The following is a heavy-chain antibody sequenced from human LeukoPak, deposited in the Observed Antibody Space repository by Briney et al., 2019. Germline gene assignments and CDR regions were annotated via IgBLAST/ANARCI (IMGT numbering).Heavy chain of an antibody. CDR3: AIRTGTHPYYFDY. Sequence: ASVKVSCKTSGYAFTSYGLSWVRQSPGQGLEWMGWISTYDGYTNYAQKLQGRVTMTTETSTSTAYMELRSLRSDDTALYYCAIRTGTHPYYFDYWGPGTLVTVSS. CDR1: GYAFTSYG. J-gene: IGHJ4*02. D-gene: IGHD2-8*02. CDR2: ISTYDGYT. V-gene: IGHV1-18*01.